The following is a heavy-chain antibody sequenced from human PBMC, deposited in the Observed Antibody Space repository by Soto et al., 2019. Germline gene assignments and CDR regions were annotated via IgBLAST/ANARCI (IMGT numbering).Heavy chain of an antibody. V-gene: IGHV1-18*04. J-gene: IGHJ5*02. CDR3: ARAGPSSTVYALILHWFDP. CDR2: ISAYNGNT. CDR1: GYTFSDYA. D-gene: IGHD2-8*01. Sequence: ASVKVSCKASGYTFSDYAITWVRQAPGQGLEWMGWISAYNGNTKYAQKFQGRVTMITDTSMNTAHMELRSLGSDDTAVYYCARAGPSSTVYALILHWFDPWGQGTLVTVSS.